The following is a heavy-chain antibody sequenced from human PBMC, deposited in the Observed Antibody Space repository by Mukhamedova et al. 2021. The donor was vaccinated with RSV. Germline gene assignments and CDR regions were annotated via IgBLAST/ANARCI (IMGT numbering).Heavy chain of an antibody. CDR3: ARVSSTSLLDAFDI. J-gene: IGHJ3*02. Sequence: QWYQRRVTITADKSTSTAYMELSSLRSEDTVVYYCARVSSTSLLDAFDIWGQGTMVTVSS. D-gene: IGHD2-2*01. V-gene: IGHV1-69*04.